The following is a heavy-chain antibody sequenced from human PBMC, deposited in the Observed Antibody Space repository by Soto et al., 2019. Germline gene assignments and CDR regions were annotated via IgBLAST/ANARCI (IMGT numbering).Heavy chain of an antibody. V-gene: IGHV3-33*01. D-gene: IGHD2-15*01. CDR3: ARETMVVAATPVGFAP. Sequence: QVQLVESGGGVVQPGRSLRLSCAASGFTFSSYGMHWVRQAPGKGLEWVAVIWYDGSNKYYADSVKGRFTISRDNSKNTLYLQLNSLRAEDTAVYYCARETMVVAATPVGFAPWGQGTLVTVSS. CDR2: IWYDGSNK. CDR1: GFTFSSYG. J-gene: IGHJ5*02.